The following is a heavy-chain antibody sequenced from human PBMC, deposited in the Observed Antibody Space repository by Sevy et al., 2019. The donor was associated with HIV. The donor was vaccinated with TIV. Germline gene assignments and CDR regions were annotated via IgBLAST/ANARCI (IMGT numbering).Heavy chain of an antibody. CDR1: GFTFSSYA. J-gene: IGHJ4*02. V-gene: IGHV3-23*01. CDR2: ISASGGST. CDR3: AKGLSRQLED. Sequence: GGSLRLSCAASGFTFSSYAMSWVRQAPGKGLEWVSAISASGGSTYYADSVKGRFTTSRDKSKNTLYLQMNSLRAKDTAVYYCAKGLSRQLEDWGQGTLVTVSS. D-gene: IGHD1-1*01.